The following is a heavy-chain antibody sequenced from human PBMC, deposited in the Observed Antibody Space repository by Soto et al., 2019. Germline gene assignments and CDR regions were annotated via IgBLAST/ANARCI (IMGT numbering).Heavy chain of an antibody. CDR1: GGSISSYY. Sequence: SETLSLTCTVSGGSISSYYWSWIRQPPGKGLEWIGYIYYSGSTNYNPSLKSRVTISVDTSKNQFSLKLSSVTAADTAVYYCARVEALGIAAAGTSWFGPWGQGTLVTVSS. CDR2: IYYSGST. CDR3: ARVEALGIAAAGTSWFGP. D-gene: IGHD6-13*01. J-gene: IGHJ5*02. V-gene: IGHV4-59*01.